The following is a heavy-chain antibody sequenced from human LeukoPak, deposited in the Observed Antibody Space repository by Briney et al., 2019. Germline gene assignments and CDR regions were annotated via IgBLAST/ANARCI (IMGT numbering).Heavy chain of an antibody. CDR3: ARVAYSYGFFDY. J-gene: IGHJ4*01. CDR2: IYPGDSDT. D-gene: IGHD5-18*01. Sequence: RGESLRISCKGSGYSFTSYWIGWVRQLPGKGLEWMGIIYPGDSDTRYSPSFQDQVTISADKSISTAYLQWSSLKASDTAMYYCARVAYSYGFFDYWGHGTLVTVSS. CDR1: GYSFTSYW. V-gene: IGHV5-51*01.